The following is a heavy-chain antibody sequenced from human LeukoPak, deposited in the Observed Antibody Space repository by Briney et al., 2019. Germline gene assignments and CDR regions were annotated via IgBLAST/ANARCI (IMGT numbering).Heavy chain of an antibody. CDR3: ARDQSGSGGWYFDY. Sequence: GGSLTLSCAASGFTFSSYEMNWVRQAPGKGLEWVSYISSSGSTIYYADSVKGRFTISRDNAKNSLYLQMNSLRAGDTAVYYCARDQSGSGGWYFDYWGQGTLVTVSS. CDR1: GFTFSSYE. CDR2: ISSSGSTI. D-gene: IGHD6-19*01. J-gene: IGHJ4*02. V-gene: IGHV3-48*03.